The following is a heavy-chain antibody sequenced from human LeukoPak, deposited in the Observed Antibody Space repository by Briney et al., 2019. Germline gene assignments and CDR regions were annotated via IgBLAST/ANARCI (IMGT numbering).Heavy chain of an antibody. D-gene: IGHD6-13*01. J-gene: IGHJ6*04. V-gene: IGHV1-69*01. CDR3: ARREVKAAPDDYYYYGMDV. CDR1: GGTFSSYA. Sequence: ASVKVSCKASGGTFSSYAISWVRQAPGQGLGWMGGIIPIFGTANYAQKFQGRVTITADESTSTAYMELSSLRSEDTAVYYCARREVKAAPDDYYYYGMDVWGKGTTVTVSS. CDR2: IIPIFGTA.